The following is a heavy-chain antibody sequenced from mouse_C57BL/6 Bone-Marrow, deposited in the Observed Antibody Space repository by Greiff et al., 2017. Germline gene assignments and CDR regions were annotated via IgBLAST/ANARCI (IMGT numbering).Heavy chain of an antibody. V-gene: IGHV1-55*01. CDR3: ARPYDSNYWYFDV. J-gene: IGHJ1*03. CDR2: IYPGSGST. CDR1: GYTFTSYW. Sequence: QVQLKQPGAELVKPGASVKMSCKASGYTFTSYWITWVKQRPGQGLEWIGDIYPGSGSTNYNEKFKSKATLTVDTSSSTAYMQLSRLTSEDSAVYYCARPYDSNYWYFDVWGTGTTVTVSS. D-gene: IGHD2-5*01.